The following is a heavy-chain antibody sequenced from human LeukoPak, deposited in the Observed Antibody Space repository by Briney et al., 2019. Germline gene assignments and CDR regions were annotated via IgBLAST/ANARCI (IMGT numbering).Heavy chain of an antibody. V-gene: IGHV4-34*01. J-gene: IGHJ4*02. CDR3: ASLGGPIAVAGTGY. Sequence: SETLSLTCAVYGGSFSGYYWSWIRQPPGKGLEWIGEINHSGSTNYNPSLKSRVTISVDTSKNQFSLKLSSVTAADTAGYYCASLGGPIAVAGTGYWGQGTLVTVSS. CDR2: INHSGST. CDR1: GGSFSGYY. D-gene: IGHD6-19*01.